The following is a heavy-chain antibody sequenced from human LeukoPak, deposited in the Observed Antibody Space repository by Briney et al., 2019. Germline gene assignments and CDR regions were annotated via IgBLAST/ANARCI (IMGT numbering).Heavy chain of an antibody. D-gene: IGHD3-16*02. J-gene: IGHJ6*02. CDR1: GFTFSNYA. CDR2: ISGDGGRT. V-gene: IGHV3-23*01. Sequence: GGSLRLSCAASGFTFSNYAMNWVRQTPEKGLEWVSFISGDGGRTFYVDSVKGRFTISRDNPKNTLYLQMNSLRAEDTAVYYCAKGYDYVWGSYRLYYYYGMDVWGQGTTVTVSS. CDR3: AKGYDYVWGSYRLYYYYGMDV.